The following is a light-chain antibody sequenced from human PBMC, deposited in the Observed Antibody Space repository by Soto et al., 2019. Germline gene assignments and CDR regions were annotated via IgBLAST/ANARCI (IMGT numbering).Light chain of an antibody. CDR3: SSYTNSSNWV. CDR2: EVT. Sequence: QSALTQPASVSGSPGQSVTISCTGTSSDVGGYNYVSWYQQHPGQVPKLTIYEVTNRPSGVSSRFSGSKSGNAASLTISGLHAEDDADYYYSSYTNSSNWVFGGGTKLTVL. V-gene: IGLV2-14*01. CDR1: SSDVGGYNY. J-gene: IGLJ3*02.